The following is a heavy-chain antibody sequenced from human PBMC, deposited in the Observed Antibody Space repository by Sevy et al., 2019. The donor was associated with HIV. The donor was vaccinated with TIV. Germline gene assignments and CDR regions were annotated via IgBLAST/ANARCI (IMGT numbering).Heavy chain of an antibody. V-gene: IGHV4-34*01. D-gene: IGHD2-2*01. CDR2: INESGIT. CDR3: ARSPPVVVVPGAPSWFDP. J-gene: IGHJ5*02. CDR1: DGSFSGYY. Sequence: SETLSLTCAVHDGSFSGYYWNWIRQLPGKGLEWIGEINESGITYYNPSLKSRVTISVDTSKKQFYLKLNSVTAAETAVYFCARSPPVVVVPGAPSWFDPWGQGTLVTVSS.